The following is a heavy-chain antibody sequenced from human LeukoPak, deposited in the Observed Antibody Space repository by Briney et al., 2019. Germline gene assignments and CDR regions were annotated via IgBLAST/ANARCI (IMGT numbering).Heavy chain of an antibody. Sequence: GGSLRLSCAASGFTFSSYAMHWVRQAPGKGLEWVAVISYDGSNKYYADSVKGRFTISRDNSKNTLYLQMNSLRAEDTAVYYCARRDDYGDELDYWGQGTLVTASS. J-gene: IGHJ4*02. V-gene: IGHV3-30*04. D-gene: IGHD4-17*01. CDR2: ISYDGSNK. CDR1: GFTFSSYA. CDR3: ARRDDYGDELDY.